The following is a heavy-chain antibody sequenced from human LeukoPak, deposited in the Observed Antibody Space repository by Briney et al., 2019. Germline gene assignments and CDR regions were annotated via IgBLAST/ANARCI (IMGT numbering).Heavy chain of an antibody. D-gene: IGHD6-19*01. CDR2: INSDGSST. Sequence: GGSLRLAYAASGFTVSSYWMDWVRQAPGKGLVWVSHINSDGSSTSYADSVKGRFTISRDNAKNTLYLQMNSLRAEDTAVYYCARDLVSSGSGDYWGQGTLVTVSS. CDR3: ARDLVSSGSGDY. CDR1: GFTVSSYW. J-gene: IGHJ4*02. V-gene: IGHV3-74*01.